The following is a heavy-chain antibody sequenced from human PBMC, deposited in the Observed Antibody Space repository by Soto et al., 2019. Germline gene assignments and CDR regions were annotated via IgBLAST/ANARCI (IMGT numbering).Heavy chain of an antibody. D-gene: IGHD3-22*01. CDR2: IYYSGST. Sequence: QVQLQESGPGLVKPSQTLSLTCTVSGGSISSGGYYWSWIRQHPGKGLEWIGYIYYSGSTYYNPSLKSRVTISVDTSKNQFSLKRSSVTAADTAVYYCARGGDSSGYYYDPHFDYWGQGTLVTVSS. V-gene: IGHV4-31*03. CDR1: GGSISSGGYY. CDR3: ARGGDSSGYYYDPHFDY. J-gene: IGHJ4*02.